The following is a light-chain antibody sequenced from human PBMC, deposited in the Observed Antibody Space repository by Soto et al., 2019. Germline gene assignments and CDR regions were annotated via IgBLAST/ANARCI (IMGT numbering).Light chain of an antibody. V-gene: IGLV2-14*03. CDR3: NSYTSSSTLV. CDR1: SSDVGGYNF. J-gene: IGLJ2*01. Sequence: QSALTQPASVSGSPGQSITISCTGTSSDVGGYNFVSWYQQHPGKAPKLMLYNVYDRPSGISHRSSGSRSGNTASLTISGLQAEDEAHYYCNSYTSSSTLVFGGGTKLTVL. CDR2: NVY.